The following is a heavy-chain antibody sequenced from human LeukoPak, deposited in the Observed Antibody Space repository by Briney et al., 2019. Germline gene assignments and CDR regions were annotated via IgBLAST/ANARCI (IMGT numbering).Heavy chain of an antibody. CDR3: AKGTQNWYFDL. V-gene: IGHV3-23*01. Sequence: GGSLRLSCAASGFTFDDCAMHWVRQAPGKGLEWVSGISGSGGSTYYADSVKGRFTISRDNSKNTLYLQMNSLRAEDTAVYYCAKGTQNWYFDLWGRGTLVTVSS. CDR1: GFTFDDCA. J-gene: IGHJ2*01. CDR2: ISGSGGST. D-gene: IGHD1-7*01.